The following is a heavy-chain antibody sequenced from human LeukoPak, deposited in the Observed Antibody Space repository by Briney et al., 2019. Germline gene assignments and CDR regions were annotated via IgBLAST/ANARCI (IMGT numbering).Heavy chain of an antibody. D-gene: IGHD4-17*01. Sequence: ASVKVSCKASGHTFTGYYMHWVRQAPGQGLEWMGWINPNSGGTNYAQKFQGWVTMTRDTSISTAYMELSRLRSDDTAVYYCARTNHIHGDLEIDAFDIWGQGTMVTVSS. CDR3: ARTNHIHGDLEIDAFDI. J-gene: IGHJ3*02. V-gene: IGHV1-2*04. CDR2: INPNSGGT. CDR1: GHTFTGYY.